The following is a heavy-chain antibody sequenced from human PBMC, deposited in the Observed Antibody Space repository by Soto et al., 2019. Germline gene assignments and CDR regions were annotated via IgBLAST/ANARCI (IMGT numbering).Heavy chain of an antibody. CDR2: ISYDGSNK. CDR1: GFTFSSYA. D-gene: IGHD2-15*01. CDR3: ARGSYCSGGSCYSGGMV. J-gene: IGHJ4*02. V-gene: IGHV3-30-3*01. Sequence: GGSLRVSCAASGFTFSSYAMHWVRQAPGKGLEWVAVISYDGSNKYYADSVKGRFTISRDNSKNTLYLQMNSLRAEDTAVYYCARGSYCSGGSCYSGGMVWGQGTLVTVSS.